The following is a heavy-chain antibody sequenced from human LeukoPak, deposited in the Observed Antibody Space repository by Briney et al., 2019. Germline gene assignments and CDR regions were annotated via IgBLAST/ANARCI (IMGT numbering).Heavy chain of an antibody. CDR3: ARDPSELLWFGEFQNWFDP. Sequence: SVKVSCKASGGTFSSYAISWVRQAPGQGLEWMGRIIPIFGTANYAQKFQGRVTITTDESTSTAYMELSSLRSEDTAVYYCARDPSELLWFGEFQNWFDPWGQGTPVTVSS. J-gene: IGHJ5*02. D-gene: IGHD3-10*01. CDR1: GGTFSSYA. V-gene: IGHV1-69*05. CDR2: IIPIFGTA.